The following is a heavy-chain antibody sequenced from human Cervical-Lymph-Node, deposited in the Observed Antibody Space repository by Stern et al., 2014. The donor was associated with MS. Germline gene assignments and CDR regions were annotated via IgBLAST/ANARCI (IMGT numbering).Heavy chain of an antibody. J-gene: IGHJ4*02. D-gene: IGHD5-24*01. V-gene: IGHV2-70*04. Sequence: QVTLRESGPALVKPTQTLTLTCSFSGFSLSTSDTRVSWFRQPPGKALEWLARIDWKDDKFYSTSLWNRLTISKDTSKNQVVLEMTNMEPVDTATYFCARDQKDGYNYGIFESWGQGTLVTVSS. CDR3: ARDQKDGYNYGIFES. CDR1: GFSLSTSDTR. CDR2: IDWKDDK.